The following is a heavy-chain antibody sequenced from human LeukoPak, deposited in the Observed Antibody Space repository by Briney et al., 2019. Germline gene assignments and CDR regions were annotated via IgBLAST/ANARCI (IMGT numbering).Heavy chain of an antibody. CDR1: GFTFVSYS. CDR2: INTVGSYI. V-gene: IGHV3-21*01. Sequence: GGSLRLSCAASGFTFVSYSFNWVRQAPGKGLEWVSSINTVGSYIYYADSVKGRFTISRDNAENSVHLQMNSLRVEDTAVYYCARLRRNSDSGSYYYYDYWGQGTLVTVSS. D-gene: IGHD3-22*01. CDR3: ARLRRNSDSGSYYYYDY. J-gene: IGHJ4*02.